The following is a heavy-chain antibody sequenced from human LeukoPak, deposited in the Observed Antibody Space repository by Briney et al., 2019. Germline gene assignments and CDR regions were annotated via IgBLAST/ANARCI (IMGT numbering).Heavy chain of an antibody. D-gene: IGHD6-19*01. CDR1: GGTFISYA. J-gene: IGHJ4*02. CDR2: IIPIFGTA. CDR3: AREDSSGRYHFDY. V-gene: IGHV1-69*13. Sequence: GASVKVSCKASGGTFISYAISWVRQAPGQGLEWMGGIIPIFGTANYAQKFQGRVTITADESTSTAYMELSSLRSEDTAVYYCAREDSSGRYHFDYWGQGTLVTVSS.